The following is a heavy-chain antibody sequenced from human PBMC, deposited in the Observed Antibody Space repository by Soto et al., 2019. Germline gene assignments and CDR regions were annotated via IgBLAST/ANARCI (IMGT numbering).Heavy chain of an antibody. Sequence: DVQLLESGGGLAQPGGSLRLSCAASGFPFDNFAMIWVRQVPGKGLYWVSSIGGSGASMWYEDSVKGRFTISRDNSKNTLYLQMDSLTVEDTAIYYCARAPIGDSRYCCGLDVWGQGTTVTV. CDR1: GFPFDNFA. CDR2: IGGSGASM. D-gene: IGHD2-21*01. CDR3: ARAPIGDSRYCCGLDV. J-gene: IGHJ6*02. V-gene: IGHV3-23*01.